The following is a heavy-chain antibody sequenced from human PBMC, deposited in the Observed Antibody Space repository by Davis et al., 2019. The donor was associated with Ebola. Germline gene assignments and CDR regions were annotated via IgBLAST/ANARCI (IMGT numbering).Heavy chain of an antibody. CDR2: INHSGST. CDR1: GGSFSGYY. CDR3: ARARAYNWFDP. Sequence: MPLETLSLTCAVYGGSFSGYYWSWIRQPPGKGLEWIGEINHSGSTNYNPSLKSRVTISVDTSKNQFSLKLSSVTAADTAVYYCARARAYNWFDPWGQGTLVTVSS. V-gene: IGHV4-34*01. J-gene: IGHJ5*02.